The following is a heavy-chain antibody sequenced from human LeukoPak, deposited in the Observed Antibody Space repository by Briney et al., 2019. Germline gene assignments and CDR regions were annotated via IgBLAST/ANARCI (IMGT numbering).Heavy chain of an antibody. CDR1: GGTFSSYA. CDR3: ASKFLYYYDSSGYWDWFDP. V-gene: IGHV1-69*05. J-gene: IGHJ5*02. D-gene: IGHD3-22*01. Sequence: ASVKVSCKASGGTFSSYAISWVRQAPGQGLEWMGGIIPIFGTANYAQKFQGRVTITTDESTSTAYMELSSLRSEDTAVYYCASKFLYYYDSSGYWDWFDPWGQGTLVTVSS. CDR2: IIPIFGTA.